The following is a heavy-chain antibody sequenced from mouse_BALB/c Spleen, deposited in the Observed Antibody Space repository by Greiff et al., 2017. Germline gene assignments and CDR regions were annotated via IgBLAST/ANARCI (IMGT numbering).Heavy chain of an antibody. CDR1: GYTFTSYW. Sequence: QVQLQQSGAELAKPGASVKMSCKASGYTFTSYWMHWVKQRPGQGLEWIGYINPSTGYTEYNQKFKDKATLTADKSSSTAYMQLSSLTSEDSAVYYCARSYYRYDGGVYAMDYWGQGTSVTVSS. V-gene: IGHV1-7*01. CDR3: ARSYYRYDGGVYAMDY. CDR2: INPSTGYT. D-gene: IGHD2-14*01. J-gene: IGHJ4*01.